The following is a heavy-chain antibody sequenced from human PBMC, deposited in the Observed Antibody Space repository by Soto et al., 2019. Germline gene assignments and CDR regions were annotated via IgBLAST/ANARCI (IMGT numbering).Heavy chain of an antibody. CDR1: VGSVSSYW. V-gene: IGHV5-51*01. Sequence: VKSSGERCVGSVSSYWRWWVRQIPGKGLEWMGIIYPGDSDTRYSPSFQGQVTISADKSISTAYLQWSSLKASDTAMYYCVRYTGSYYYYGMDVWGQGTTVTVSS. J-gene: IGHJ6*02. CDR2: IYPGDSDT. D-gene: IGHD2-2*02. CDR3: VRYTGSYYYYGMDV.